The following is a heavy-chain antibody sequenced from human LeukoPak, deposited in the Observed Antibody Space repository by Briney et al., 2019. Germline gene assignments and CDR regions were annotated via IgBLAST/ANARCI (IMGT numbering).Heavy chain of an antibody. CDR1: GFTFSSYE. D-gene: IGHD3-10*01. J-gene: IGHJ5*02. Sequence: GGSLRLSCAASGFTFSSYEMNWVRQAPGKGLGWVSYISSSGSTIYYADSVKGRFTISRDNAKNSLYLQMNSLRAEDTAVYYCASDGWFGDRTWGQGTLVTVSS. V-gene: IGHV3-48*03. CDR2: ISSSGSTI. CDR3: ASDGWFGDRT.